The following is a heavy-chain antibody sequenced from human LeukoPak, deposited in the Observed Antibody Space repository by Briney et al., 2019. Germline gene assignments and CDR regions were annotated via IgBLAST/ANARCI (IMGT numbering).Heavy chain of an antibody. CDR1: GFTFSNYG. V-gene: IGHV3-30*03. CDR3: ARQDSGGSYYYGMDV. J-gene: IGHJ6*02. Sequence: GGSLRLSCAASGFTFSNYGMHWVRQAPGKGLEWVAITSHDGSKKYYADSVKGRFTISRDNSKNTLYLQTNSLRAEDTAVYYCARQDSGGSYYYGMDVWGQGTTVTVSS. D-gene: IGHD2-15*01. CDR2: TSHDGSKK.